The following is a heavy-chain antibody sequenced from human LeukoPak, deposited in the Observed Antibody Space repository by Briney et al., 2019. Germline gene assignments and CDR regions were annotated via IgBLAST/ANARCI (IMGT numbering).Heavy chain of an antibody. J-gene: IGHJ4*02. CDR1: GFTFNSFA. CDR2: ISGSGGST. V-gene: IGHV3-23*01. CDR3: ANESPFLDY. Sequence: GGSLRLSCAASGFTFNSFAMSWVRQAPGKGLEWVSVISGSGGSTYYADSVKGRFTISRDNSKNPPYLQMNSLRAEDTAVYYCANESPFLDYWGQGTLVTVSS.